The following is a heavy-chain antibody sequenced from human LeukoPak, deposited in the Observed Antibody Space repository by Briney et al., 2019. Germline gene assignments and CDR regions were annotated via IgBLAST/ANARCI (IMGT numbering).Heavy chain of an antibody. V-gene: IGHV3-30-3*01. CDR3: ARARGARGKDSSGYLY. CDR1: GFTFSSYA. Sequence: GGSLRLSCAASGFTFSSYAMHWVRQAPGKGREWVAVISYDGSNKYYADSVKGRFTITRDNSKNTLYLQMNSLRAEDTAVYYCARARGARGKDSSGYLYWGQGTLVTVSS. D-gene: IGHD3-22*01. J-gene: IGHJ4*02. CDR2: ISYDGSNK.